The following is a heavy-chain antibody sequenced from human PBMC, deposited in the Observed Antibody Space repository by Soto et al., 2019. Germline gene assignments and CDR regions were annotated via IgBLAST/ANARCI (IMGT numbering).Heavy chain of an antibody. D-gene: IGHD3-10*01. CDR2: IYYSGST. V-gene: IGHV4-59*01. CDR1: GGSMSSYY. Sequence: SETLSLTCTVSGGSMSSYYWSWIRQPPGKGLEWIGYIYYSGSTNYNPSLKSRVTMSVDTPKNQFSLKLSSVTAADTAVYYCARRGYGPGFPYYYGMDVWGQGTTVTVS. CDR3: ARRGYGPGFPYYYGMDV. J-gene: IGHJ6*02.